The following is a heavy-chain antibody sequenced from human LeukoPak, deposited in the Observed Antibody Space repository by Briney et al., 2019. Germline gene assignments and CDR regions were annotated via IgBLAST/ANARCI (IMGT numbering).Heavy chain of an antibody. Sequence: GESLQISCKASGYNFPNFWIGWVRQLPGRGLEWMAIIYPGDSDARYSPSFQGEVTISADKSISTAYLQWSSLKASDTAMYYCATSYSGSYEGSYYFDYWGQGTLVTVSS. CDR3: ATSYSGSYEGSYYFDY. CDR1: GYNFPNFW. J-gene: IGHJ4*02. V-gene: IGHV5-51*01. CDR2: IYPGDSDA. D-gene: IGHD1-26*01.